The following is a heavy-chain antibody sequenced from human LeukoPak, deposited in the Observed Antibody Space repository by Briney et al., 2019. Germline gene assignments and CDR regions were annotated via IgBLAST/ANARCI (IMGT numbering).Heavy chain of an antibody. V-gene: IGHV3-33*01. CDR3: ATSADYASGKEN. D-gene: IGHD3-10*01. CDR2: VWYDGNNK. CDR1: GFTFINYG. Sequence: GTSLRLSCAASGFTFINYGMNWVRQAPGKGLEWVALVWYDGNNKYYADSVKGRFTISRDNSKNTLFLQMNNLRAEDTAVYYCATSADYASGKENWGQGTLVTVSS. J-gene: IGHJ1*01.